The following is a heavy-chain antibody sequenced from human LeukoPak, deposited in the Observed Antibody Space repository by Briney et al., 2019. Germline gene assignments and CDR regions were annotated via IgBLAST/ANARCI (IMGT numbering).Heavy chain of an antibody. V-gene: IGHV3-11*05. D-gene: IGHD6-19*01. CDR3: ARVPRPVAAPDDY. J-gene: IGHJ4*02. CDR1: GSTFSDYY. Sequence: PRGPRRLSGAASGSTFSDYYMSWIRQAPGKGLEWVSYISSSSSYTNYADSVKGRFTISRDNAKNSLYLQMNSLRAEDTAVYYCARVPRPVAAPDDYWGQGTLVTVSS. CDR2: ISSSSSYT.